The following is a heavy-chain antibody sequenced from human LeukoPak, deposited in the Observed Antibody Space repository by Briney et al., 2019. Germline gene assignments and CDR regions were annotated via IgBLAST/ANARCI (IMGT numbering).Heavy chain of an antibody. D-gene: IGHD4-11*01. J-gene: IGHJ3*02. CDR2: IKQDGSEK. V-gene: IGHV3-7*01. CDR3: AREWGDYHDAFDI. Sequence: PGGSLRLSCAASGFTFSSYWMSWVRQAPGKGLEWVANIKQDGSEKYYVDSVKGRFTISRDNAKNSLYLQMNSLRAEDTAVYYCAREWGDYHDAFDIWGQGTMVTVSS. CDR1: GFTFSSYW.